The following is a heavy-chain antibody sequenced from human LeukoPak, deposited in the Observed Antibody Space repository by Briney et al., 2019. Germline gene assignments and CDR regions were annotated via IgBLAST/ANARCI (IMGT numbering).Heavy chain of an antibody. CDR1: GFTFNSYS. CDR2: ISSSSSYI. D-gene: IGHD1-26*01. CDR3: ARGVGFELPDY. J-gene: IGHJ4*02. V-gene: IGHV3-21*01. Sequence: GGSLRLSCAASGFTFNSYSMNWVRQAPGKGLEWVSSISSSSSYIYYADSVKGRSTISRDNAKNSLYLQMNSLRAEDTAVYYCARGVGFELPDYWGQGTLVTVSS.